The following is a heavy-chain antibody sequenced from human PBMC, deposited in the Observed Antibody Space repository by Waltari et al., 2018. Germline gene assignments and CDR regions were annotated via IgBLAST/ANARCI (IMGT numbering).Heavy chain of an antibody. CDR1: GGSISSGSYY. V-gene: IGHV4-61*02. CDR3: ARDTTYYYGSGSIY. J-gene: IGHJ4*02. D-gene: IGHD3-10*01. Sequence: QVQLQESGPGLVKPSQTLSLTCTVSGGSISSGSYYWSWIRQPAGKGLEWIGRIYTSGSTNYNPALKSRVTISLDTSKNQFSLKLSSVTAADTAVYYCARDTTYYYGSGSIYWGQGTLVTVSS. CDR2: IYTSGST.